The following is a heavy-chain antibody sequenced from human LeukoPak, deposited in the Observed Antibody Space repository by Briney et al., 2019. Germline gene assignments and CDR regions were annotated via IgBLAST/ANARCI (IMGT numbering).Heavy chain of an antibody. CDR1: GFTFSNYA. D-gene: IGHD1-1*01. J-gene: IGHJ4*02. Sequence: GGSLRLSCAASGFTFSNYAMTWVRQAPGKRLDWVSSITGSGYTTYYADSVKGRFTISRDNSKNTLFLQMNSLRAEDTAIYYCVKGLSSTAPFDYWGQGTLVTVSS. V-gene: IGHV3-23*01. CDR3: VKGLSSTAPFDY. CDR2: ITGSGYTT.